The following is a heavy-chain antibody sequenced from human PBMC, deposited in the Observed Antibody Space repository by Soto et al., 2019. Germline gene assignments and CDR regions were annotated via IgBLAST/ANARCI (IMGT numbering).Heavy chain of an antibody. Sequence: GGSLRLSCAASGFTFSSYSMNWVRQAPGKGLEWVSYISSSSSTIYYADSVKGRFTISRDNAKNSLYLQMNSLRAEDTAVYYCAVYCSGGSSPDYYYYAMAVRGQGTTVTVSS. CDR2: ISSSSSTI. V-gene: IGHV3-48*01. CDR1: GFTFSSYS. CDR3: AVYCSGGSSPDYYYYAMAV. J-gene: IGHJ6*02. D-gene: IGHD2-15*01.